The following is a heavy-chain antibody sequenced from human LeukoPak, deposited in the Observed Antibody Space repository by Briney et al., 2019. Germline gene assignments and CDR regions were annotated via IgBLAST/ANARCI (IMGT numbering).Heavy chain of an antibody. CDR2: IYHSGST. CDR3: TKATQWLAFDY. CDR1: GGSISSGGYS. J-gene: IGHJ4*02. V-gene: IGHV4-30-2*01. D-gene: IGHD6-19*01. Sequence: SSETLSLTCAVSGGSISSGGYSWSWIRQPPGKGLEWIGYIYHSGSTYYNPSLNSRVTMSVDTSKNQLSLQLTSVTAADTAVYYCTKATQWLAFDYWGRGTLVTVSS.